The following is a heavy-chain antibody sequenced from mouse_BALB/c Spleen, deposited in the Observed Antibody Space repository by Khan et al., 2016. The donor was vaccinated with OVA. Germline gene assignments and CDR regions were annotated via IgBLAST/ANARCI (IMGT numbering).Heavy chain of an antibody. CDR2: INTNTGES. V-gene: IGHV9-1*02. Sequence: QVQLQQSGPELKKPGETVKISCETSGYTFTNYGMNWVKQAPGKGLKWMGWINTNTGESIYADDFKGRFAFSLETSASTAFLHINNLKNEDMATYFCARGLNYYGSWFAYWGQGTLVTVSA. CDR3: ARGLNYYGSWFAY. J-gene: IGHJ3*01. CDR1: GYTFTNYG. D-gene: IGHD1-1*01.